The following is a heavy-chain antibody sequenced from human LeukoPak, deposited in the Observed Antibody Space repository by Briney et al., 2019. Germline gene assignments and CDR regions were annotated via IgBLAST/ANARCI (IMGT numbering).Heavy chain of an antibody. CDR1: GFTLSSYS. V-gene: IGHV3-7*03. Sequence: GGSLRLSCAASGFTLSSYSMNWVRLAPGKGLEWVANIKEDGTETYYVDSVKGRFTISRDNAKNSLYLQMNSLRVEDTAVYYCAKEGRSLQTYWGQGTLVTVSS. J-gene: IGHJ4*02. D-gene: IGHD5-24*01. CDR3: AKEGRSLQTY. CDR2: IKEDGTET.